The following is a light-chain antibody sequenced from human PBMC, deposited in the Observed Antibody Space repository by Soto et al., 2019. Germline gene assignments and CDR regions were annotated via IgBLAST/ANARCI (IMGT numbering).Light chain of an antibody. Sequence: IWMTQSPSSLSESVGDRVTITCRASQSISSYLNWYQQKPGKAPKLLIYAASSLQSGVPSRFSGSGSGTDFTLTISSLQPEDFATYYCQQSYSTPITFGQGTRLEIK. V-gene: IGKV1-39*01. CDR3: QQSYSTPIT. CDR2: AAS. J-gene: IGKJ5*01. CDR1: QSISSY.